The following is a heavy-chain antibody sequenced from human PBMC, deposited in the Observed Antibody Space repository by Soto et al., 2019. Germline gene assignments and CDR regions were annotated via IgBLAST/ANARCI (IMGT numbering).Heavy chain of an antibody. D-gene: IGHD3-3*01. J-gene: IGHJ6*02. CDR3: ARGSHFGLAPPFDYGMDV. CDR1: GGSISSGAYS. CDR2: VYESGHT. Sequence: PSETLSLTCAVSGGSISSGAYSWSWIRQPPGKGLEWIGYVYESGHTYYSPSLKSRVTISVDRSKKQFSLKMNSVTAADTAVYYCARGSHFGLAPPFDYGMDVWGQGTTVTVSS. V-gene: IGHV4-30-2*01.